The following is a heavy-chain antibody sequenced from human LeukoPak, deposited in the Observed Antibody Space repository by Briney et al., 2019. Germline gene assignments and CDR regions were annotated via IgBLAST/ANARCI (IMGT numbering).Heavy chain of an antibody. CDR1: GYTFTDYY. J-gene: IGHJ4*02. Sequence: ASVKVSCKASGYTFTDYYLHWVRQAPGQGLEWMGWINPHTGSTNYAQRFQGRVTMTGDTSISTAYMELGRLKSDDSAIYYCARDLGGSSGSPFDYWGQGNLVTV. CDR2: INPHTGST. CDR3: ARDLGGSSGSPFDY. V-gene: IGHV1-2*02. D-gene: IGHD6-19*01.